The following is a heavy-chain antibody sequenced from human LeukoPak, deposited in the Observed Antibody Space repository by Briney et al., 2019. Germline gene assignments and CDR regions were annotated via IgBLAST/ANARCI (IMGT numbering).Heavy chain of an antibody. J-gene: IGHJ3*02. CDR3: ARDLVSGAYTFDI. D-gene: IGHD3-16*01. CDR1: GFTFSRYG. V-gene: IGHV3-48*04. Sequence: GRSLRLSCAASGFTFSRYGMNWVRQAPGKGLEWVSYISGSGTTTYYADSVKGRFTISRDYSKNSLYLQMNSLRAEDTAVYYCARDLVSGAYTFDIWGQGTMVTVSS. CDR2: ISGSGTTT.